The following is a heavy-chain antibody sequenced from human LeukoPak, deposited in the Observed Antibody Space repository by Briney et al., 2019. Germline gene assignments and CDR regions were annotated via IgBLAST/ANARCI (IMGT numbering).Heavy chain of an antibody. Sequence: GASVKVSCKASGYTFASYGISWVRQAPGQGLEWMGWISAYNGNTNYAQKLQGRVTMTTDTSTSTAYMELRSLSSDDTAVYYCARDGAGYCSSTSCPRFDYWGQGTLVTVSS. CDR1: GYTFASYG. D-gene: IGHD2-2*01. V-gene: IGHV1-18*04. J-gene: IGHJ4*02. CDR2: ISAYNGNT. CDR3: ARDGAGYCSSTSCPRFDY.